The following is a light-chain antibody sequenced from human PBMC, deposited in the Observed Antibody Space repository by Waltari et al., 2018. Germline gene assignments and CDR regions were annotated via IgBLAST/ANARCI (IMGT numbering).Light chain of an antibody. Sequence: EIVMTQSPATLSVSPGERATLSCRASPSVSSNLPGYQQKPGQAPRLLIYGASTRATGIPARFSGSGSGTEFTLTISSLQSEDFAVYYCQQYNNWPPWTFGQGTKVEIK. V-gene: IGKV3-15*01. CDR2: GAS. CDR3: QQYNNWPPWT. J-gene: IGKJ1*01. CDR1: PSVSSN.